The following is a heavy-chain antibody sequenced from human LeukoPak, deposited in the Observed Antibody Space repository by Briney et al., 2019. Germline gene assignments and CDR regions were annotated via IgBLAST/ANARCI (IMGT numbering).Heavy chain of an antibody. J-gene: IGHJ6*03. CDR2: MNPNSGNT. CDR3: ARVRWLTSTYYYYYYMDV. V-gene: IGHV1-8*01. D-gene: IGHD6-19*01. Sequence: ASVKVSCKASGYTFTSYDINWVRQATGQGLEWMGWMNPNSGNTGYAQKFQGRVTMTRNTSISTAYMELGSLRSEDTAVYYCARVRWLTSTYYYYYYMDVWGKGTTVTISS. CDR1: GYTFTSYD.